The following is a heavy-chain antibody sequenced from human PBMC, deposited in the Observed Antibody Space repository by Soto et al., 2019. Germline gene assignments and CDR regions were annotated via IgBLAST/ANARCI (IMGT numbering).Heavy chain of an antibody. D-gene: IGHD2-2*01. CDR3: ARLGRCSSTSCFYYYYGMDV. V-gene: IGHV5-51*01. Sequence: GESLKISCKGSGYSFTSYWIGWVRQMPGKGLEWMGIIYPGDSDTRYSPSFQGQVTISADKSISTAYLQWSSLKASDTAMYYCARLGRCSSTSCFYYYYGMDVWGQGTTVTV. CDR2: IYPGDSDT. CDR1: GYSFTSYW. J-gene: IGHJ6*02.